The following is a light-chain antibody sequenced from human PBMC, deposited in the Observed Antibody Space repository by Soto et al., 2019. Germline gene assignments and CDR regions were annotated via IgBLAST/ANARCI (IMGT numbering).Light chain of an antibody. V-gene: IGKV3-20*01. CDR1: QSVSRNY. J-gene: IGKJ5*01. Sequence: EIVLTQSPGTLSLSPGEGATLSCRASQSVSRNYLAWYQQKPGQAPRLLIYTASRRATGIPDRFSGSGSGTDFTLTISRLETEDSAVYYCQQYSRAPITFGQGTRREIK. CDR2: TAS. CDR3: QQYSRAPIT.